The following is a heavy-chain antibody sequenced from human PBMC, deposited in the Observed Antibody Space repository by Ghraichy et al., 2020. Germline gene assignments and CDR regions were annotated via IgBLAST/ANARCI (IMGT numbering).Heavy chain of an antibody. CDR2: ISGSGGGT. CDR3: AREMYGDQPYFYGLDV. V-gene: IGHV3-23*01. J-gene: IGHJ6*02. CDR1: GFTFSSYA. Sequence: GGSLRLSCAASGFTFSSYAMNWVRQAPEKGLEWVSAISGSGGGTYYADSVKGRFTISRDNSKNTLYLQMNSLRAEDTAIYSCAREMYGDQPYFYGLDVWGQGTTVTVSS. D-gene: IGHD4-17*01.